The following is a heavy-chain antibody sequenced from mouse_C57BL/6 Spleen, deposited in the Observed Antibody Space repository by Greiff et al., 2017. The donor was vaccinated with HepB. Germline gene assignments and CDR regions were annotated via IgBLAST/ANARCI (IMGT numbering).Heavy chain of an antibody. V-gene: IGHV1-69*01. Sequence: QVQLQQPGAELVMPGASVKLSCKASGYTFTSYWMHWVKRRPGQGLEWIGEIDPSDSYTNYNQKFKGKSTFTVDKSSSTAYMQLSSLTSEDSAVYYCARWGAQVDYWGQGTTLTVSS. CDR1: GYTFTSYW. D-gene: IGHD3-2*02. CDR2: IDPSDSYT. CDR3: ARWGAQVDY. J-gene: IGHJ2*01.